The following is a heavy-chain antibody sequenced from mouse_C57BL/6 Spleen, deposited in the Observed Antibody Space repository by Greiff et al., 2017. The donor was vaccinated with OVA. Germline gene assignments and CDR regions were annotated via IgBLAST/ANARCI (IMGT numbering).Heavy chain of an antibody. J-gene: IGHJ2*01. CDR2: ISDGGSYT. CDR1: GFTFSSYA. Sequence: EVKLVESGGGLVKPGGSLKLSCAASGFTFSSYAMSWVRQTPEKRLEWVATISDGGSYTYYPDNVKGRFTISRDNAKNNLYLQMSHLKSEDTAMYYCAREGGYYGSSYPYYFDYWGQGTTLTVSS. V-gene: IGHV5-4*01. CDR3: AREGGYYGSSYPYYFDY. D-gene: IGHD1-1*01.